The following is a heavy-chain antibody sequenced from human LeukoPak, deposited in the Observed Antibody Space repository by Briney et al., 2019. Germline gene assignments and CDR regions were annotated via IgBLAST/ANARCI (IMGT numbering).Heavy chain of an antibody. CDR2: IYYSGST. CDR3: ARAYYDYVWGKNWFDP. J-gene: IGHJ5*02. V-gene: IGHV4-59*01. D-gene: IGHD3-16*01. CDR1: GGSISSYY. Sequence: SETLSLTCTVSGGSISSYYRSWIRQPPGKGLEWIGYIYYSGSTNYNPSLKSRVTISVDTSKNQFSLKLSSVTAADTAVYYCARAYYDYVWGKNWFDPWGQGTLVTVSS.